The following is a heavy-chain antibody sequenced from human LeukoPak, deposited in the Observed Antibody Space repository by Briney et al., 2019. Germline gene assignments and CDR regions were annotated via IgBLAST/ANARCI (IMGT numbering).Heavy chain of an antibody. D-gene: IGHD2-21*01. CDR3: ARDKAYPTNDY. V-gene: IGHV3-21*01. CDR1: GFTFSSYS. J-gene: IGHJ4*02. CDR2: ISSSSSYI. Sequence: GGSLRLSCAASGFTFSSYSMNWVRQAPGQGLEWVSSISSSSSYIYYADSVKGRFTISRDNAKNSLYLQMNSLRAENTAVYYCARDKAYPTNDYWGQGTLVTVSS.